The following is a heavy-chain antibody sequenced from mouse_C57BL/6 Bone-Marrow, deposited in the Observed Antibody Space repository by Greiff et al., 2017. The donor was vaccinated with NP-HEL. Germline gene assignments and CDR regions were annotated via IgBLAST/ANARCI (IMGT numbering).Heavy chain of an antibody. J-gene: IGHJ1*03. D-gene: IGHD1-1*01. CDR2: ISDGGSYT. Sequence: EVHLVESGGGLVKPGGSLKLSCEASGFTFSSYAMSWVRQTPEKRLEWVATISDGGSYTYYPDNVKGRFTISRDNAKNNLYLQMSHLKSEDTAMYYCARDRLPLLPYFDVWGTGTTVTVSS. V-gene: IGHV5-4*01. CDR1: GFTFSSYA. CDR3: ARDRLPLLPYFDV.